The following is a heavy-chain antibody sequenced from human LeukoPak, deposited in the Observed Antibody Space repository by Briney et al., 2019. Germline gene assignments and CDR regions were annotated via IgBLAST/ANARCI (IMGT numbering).Heavy chain of an antibody. CDR1: ESTLTQLS. CDR3: ATGPWCGGDCNRFGY. D-gene: IGHD2-21*02. Sequence: ASGSVSYTLAESTLTQLSMHWLRQAPGKGREGMGGFDPEDGETVYAQKFQGRVTMTEDTSTDTAYMELSSLRSEETAVYYCATGPWCGGDCNRFGYWGQGTLVTVSS. J-gene: IGHJ4*02. CDR2: FDPEDGET. V-gene: IGHV1-24*01.